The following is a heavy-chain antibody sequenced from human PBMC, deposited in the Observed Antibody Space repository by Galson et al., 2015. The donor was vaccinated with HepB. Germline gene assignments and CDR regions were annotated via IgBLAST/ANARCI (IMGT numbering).Heavy chain of an antibody. Sequence: CAISGDSVSSNSAAWSWIRQSPSRGLEWLGRTYYRSKWYNDYAVSVKSRITINPDTSKNQFSLQLNSVTPEDTAVYYCARDSGGEWGAFDIWGQGTMVTVSS. J-gene: IGHJ3*02. CDR2: TYYRSKWYN. V-gene: IGHV6-1*01. CDR1: GDSVSSNSAA. D-gene: IGHD2-8*02. CDR3: ARDSGGEWGAFDI.